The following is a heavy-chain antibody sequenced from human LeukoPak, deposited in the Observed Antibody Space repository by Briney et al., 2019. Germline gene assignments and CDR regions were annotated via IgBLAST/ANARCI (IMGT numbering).Heavy chain of an antibody. Sequence: PGGPLRLSCAASGFTFSSYSMSWVRQAPGKGLEWVSAISSSGGSTDYTDSVKGRFTISRDNSKNTLYLQMNSLRAEDTAVYYCAKKMSITAASQVDYWGQGTLVTVSS. CDR2: ISSSGGST. CDR3: AKKMSITAASQVDY. J-gene: IGHJ4*02. D-gene: IGHD1-20*01. V-gene: IGHV3-23*01. CDR1: GFTFSSYS.